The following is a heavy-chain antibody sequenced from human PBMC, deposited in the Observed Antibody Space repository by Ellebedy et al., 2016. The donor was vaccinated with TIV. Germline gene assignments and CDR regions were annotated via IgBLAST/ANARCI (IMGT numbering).Heavy chain of an antibody. CDR2: IKTTTGGGAT. CDR1: GFIFSNAW. D-gene: IGHD2-15*01. V-gene: IGHV3-15*07. Sequence: PGGSLRLSCAASGFIFSNAWVNWVRQAPGKGLEWVGRIKTTTGGGATDYAAPVKGRFIISRDDSKNTLYLQMNSLKTEDTAVCYCTTELCSSGCFPGIYWGQGTLVTVSS. CDR3: TTELCSSGCFPGIY. J-gene: IGHJ4*02.